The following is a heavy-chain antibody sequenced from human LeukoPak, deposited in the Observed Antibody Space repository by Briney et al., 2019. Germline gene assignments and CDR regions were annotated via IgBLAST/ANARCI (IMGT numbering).Heavy chain of an antibody. Sequence: ASVKVSCKASGYTFTGYYMHWVRQAPGQGFEWLGRVDSKSGGTSYAQKFQGRVTMTRDTSISTVYMQLISLRSDDTAVYYCAREMNYDDYRTSDYWGQGTLVTASS. D-gene: IGHD4-17*01. CDR1: GYTFTGYY. J-gene: IGHJ4*02. CDR2: VDSKSGGT. CDR3: AREMNYDDYRTSDY. V-gene: IGHV1-2*02.